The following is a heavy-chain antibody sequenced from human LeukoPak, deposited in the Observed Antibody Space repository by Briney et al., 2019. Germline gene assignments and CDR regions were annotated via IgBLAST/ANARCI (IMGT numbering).Heavy chain of an antibody. CDR1: GFTFSSYA. D-gene: IGHD6-6*01. Sequence: GRSLRLSCAASGFTFSSYAMHWVRQAPGKGLEWVAVISYDGSNKYYADSVKGRFTISRDDSKNTLSLQMNSLRAEDTAVYYCARGAPERISSSTNYYFDYWGQGTLVTVSS. V-gene: IGHV3-30*04. CDR2: ISYDGSNK. CDR3: ARGAPERISSSTNYYFDY. J-gene: IGHJ4*02.